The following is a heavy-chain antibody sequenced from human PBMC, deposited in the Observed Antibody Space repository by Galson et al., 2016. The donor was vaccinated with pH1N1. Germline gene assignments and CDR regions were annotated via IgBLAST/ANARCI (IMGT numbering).Heavy chain of an antibody. CDR2: ISWNSGSI. CDR1: GFTFDDYA. Sequence: SLRLSCAASGFTFDDYAMHWVRQAPGKGLEWVSGISWNSGSIGYADSVKGRFTISRDNAKNSLYLQMNSLRAEDTALYYRAKDSGWLYNWFDPWGQGTLVTVSS. J-gene: IGHJ5*02. V-gene: IGHV3-9*01. CDR3: AKDSGWLYNWFDP. D-gene: IGHD2-15*01.